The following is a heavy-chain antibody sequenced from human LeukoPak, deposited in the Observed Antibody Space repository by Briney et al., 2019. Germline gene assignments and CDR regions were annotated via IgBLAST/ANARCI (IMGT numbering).Heavy chain of an antibody. D-gene: IGHD5-24*01. CDR3: ARGQRWLQSVPAFDI. Sequence: GGSLRLSCAASGFTFSSYSMNWVRQAPRKGLEWVSSISSSSSYIYYADSVKGRFTISRDNAKNSLYLQMNSLRAEDTAVYYCARGQRWLQSVPAFDIWGQGTMVTVSS. J-gene: IGHJ3*02. V-gene: IGHV3-21*01. CDR1: GFTFSSYS. CDR2: ISSSSSYI.